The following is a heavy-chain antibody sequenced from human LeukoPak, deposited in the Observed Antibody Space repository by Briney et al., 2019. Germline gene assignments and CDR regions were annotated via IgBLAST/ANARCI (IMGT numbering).Heavy chain of an antibody. CDR1: GYSISSGYY. J-gene: IGHJ4*02. CDR3: ARGYCSGGSCCHYFDY. D-gene: IGHD2-15*01. CDR2: IYHSGST. V-gene: IGHV4-38-2*02. Sequence: SETLSLTCTVSGYSISSGYYWGWIRQPPGKGLEWIGSIYHSGSTYYNPSLKSRVTISVDTSKNQFSLKLSSVTAADTAVYYCARGYCSGGSCCHYFDYWGQGTLVTVSS.